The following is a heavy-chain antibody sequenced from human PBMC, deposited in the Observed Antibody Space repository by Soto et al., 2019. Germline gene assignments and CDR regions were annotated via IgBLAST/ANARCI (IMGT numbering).Heavy chain of an antibody. CDR1: GFSLSNARMG. CDR2: IFSNDEK. Sequence: QVTLKESGPVLVKPTETLTLTCTVSGFSLSNARMGVSWIRQPPGKALEWLAHIFSNDEKSYSTSLKSRLTNSRDTSKSQVVLTMTNMDPVDTATYYCARILDSSGYTTYYYYYGMDVWGQGTTVTVSS. CDR3: ARILDSSGYTTYYYYYGMDV. D-gene: IGHD3-22*01. J-gene: IGHJ6*02. V-gene: IGHV2-26*01.